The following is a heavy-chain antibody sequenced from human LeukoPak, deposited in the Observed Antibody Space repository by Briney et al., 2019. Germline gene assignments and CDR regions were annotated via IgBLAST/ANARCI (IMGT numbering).Heavy chain of an antibody. Sequence: SETLSLTCAVYGGSFSTYYWSWIRQSPGKGLEWNAEINHRGDTNYNPSVKSRVTISVDTSKNQFSLKITSLTAADTAVYYCARGPTISETGYFDYGGQGTLVTVSS. CDR3: ARGPTISETGYFDY. V-gene: IGHV4-34*01. CDR1: GGSFSTYY. CDR2: INHRGDT. J-gene: IGHJ4*03. D-gene: IGHD1-1*01.